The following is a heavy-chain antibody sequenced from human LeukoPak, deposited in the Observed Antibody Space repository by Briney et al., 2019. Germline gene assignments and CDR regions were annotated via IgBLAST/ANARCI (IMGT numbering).Heavy chain of an antibody. J-gene: IGHJ4*02. D-gene: IGHD6-13*01. Sequence: QPGGSLRLSCAASGFTFSSYAMHWVRQAPGKGLEYVSAISSNGGSTYYANSVKGRFTISRDNSKNTLYLQMGSLRAEDMAVYYCAKSGQQLVHSYFDYWGQGTLVTVSS. CDR2: ISSNGGST. CDR3: AKSGQQLVHSYFDY. V-gene: IGHV3-64*01. CDR1: GFTFSSYA.